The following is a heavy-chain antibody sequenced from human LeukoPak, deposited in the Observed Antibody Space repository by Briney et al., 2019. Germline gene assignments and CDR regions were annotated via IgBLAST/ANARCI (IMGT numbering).Heavy chain of an antibody. CDR1: GFTFSSYA. V-gene: IGHV3-30*04. CDR3: ARDLANYYYYGMDV. J-gene: IGHJ6*04. Sequence: GRSLRLSCAASGFTFSSYAMHWVRQAPGKGLEWVAVISYDGSNKYYGDSVKGRFTISRDNSKNTLYLQMNSLRAEDTGVYYCARDLANYYYYGMDVWGKGTTVTVSS. CDR2: ISYDGSNK.